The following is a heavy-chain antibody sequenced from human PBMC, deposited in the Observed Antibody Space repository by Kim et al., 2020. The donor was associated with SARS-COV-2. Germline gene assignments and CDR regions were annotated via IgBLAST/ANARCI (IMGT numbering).Heavy chain of an antibody. J-gene: IGHJ4*02. CDR3: AGDWLSLGSGFIDY. CDR2: IYSGGST. D-gene: IGHD3-10*01. V-gene: IGHV3-53*01. CDR1: GFTVSSNY. Sequence: GGSLRLSCAASGFTVSSNYMSWVRQAPGKGLEWVSVIYSGGSTYYSDSAKGRITISRDNSKNTLYLQMNSLIAEDTAVYYCAGDWLSLGSGFIDYWGQGTLVTVSS.